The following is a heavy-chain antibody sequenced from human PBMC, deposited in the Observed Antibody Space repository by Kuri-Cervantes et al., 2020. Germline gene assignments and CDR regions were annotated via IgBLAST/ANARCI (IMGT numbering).Heavy chain of an antibody. CDR3: ARIRRHSGYDPHPYYMDV. Sequence: SETLSLTCAVSDYSISSGYYWGWIRQPPGKGLKWIGSIYHSGSTYYNPSLKSRVTISVDTSKKQFSLKLTSVTAADTAVYYCARIRRHSGYDPHPYYMDVWGKGTTVTVSS. J-gene: IGHJ6*03. CDR2: IYHSGST. D-gene: IGHD5-12*01. CDR1: DYSISSGYY. V-gene: IGHV4-38-2*01.